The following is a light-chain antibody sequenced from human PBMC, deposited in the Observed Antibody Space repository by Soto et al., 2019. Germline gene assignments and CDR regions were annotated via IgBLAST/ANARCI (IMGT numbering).Light chain of an antibody. CDR3: KQSYSTPIT. J-gene: IGKJ5*01. Sequence: DIQMTQSPSTLSASVGDGVTITCRASQSISSWLAWYQQKPGKAPKLLIYDASSLESGVPSRFSGSGYGTDFTLTITSLQSEDFAIYYCKQSYSTPITFGQGTRLEIK. CDR1: QSISSW. CDR2: DAS. V-gene: IGKV1-5*01.